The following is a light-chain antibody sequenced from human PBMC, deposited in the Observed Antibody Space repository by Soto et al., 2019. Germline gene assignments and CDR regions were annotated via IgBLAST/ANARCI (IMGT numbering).Light chain of an antibody. CDR2: DVS. CDR1: SGDVGGYNF. J-gene: IGLJ1*01. CDR3: CSYAGTGTYV. V-gene: IGLV2-11*01. Sequence: QSALTQPRSVSGSPGQSVTISCTGASGDVGGYNFVSWYQQHPGKAPTLMIFDVSQRPSGVPDRFSGSKSGNTASLTISGLQAEDEADYYCCSYAGTGTYVFGTGTKLTVL.